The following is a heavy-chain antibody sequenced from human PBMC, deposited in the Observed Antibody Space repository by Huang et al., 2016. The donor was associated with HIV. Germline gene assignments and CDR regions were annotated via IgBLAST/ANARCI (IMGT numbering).Heavy chain of an antibody. J-gene: IGHJ5*02. CDR1: GDSISRGGYL. Sequence: QVQLQESGPGPVKPSQTLSLTCTVSGDSISRGGYLWSWIRQSPGKGLEWLGSIYYTGTTAYNPALRSRVTMSVDTSKNQFSMRLTSVTAEDTAVYYCARDRITQCNGGRCYSDWSDPWGQGTLVIVSS. V-gene: IGHV4-30-4*08. CDR2: IYYTGTT. D-gene: IGHD2-15*01. CDR3: ARDRITQCNGGRCYSDWSDP.